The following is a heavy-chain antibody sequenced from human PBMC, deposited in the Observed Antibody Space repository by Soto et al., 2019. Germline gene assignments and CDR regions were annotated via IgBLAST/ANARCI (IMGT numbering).Heavy chain of an antibody. V-gene: IGHV3-48*01. D-gene: IGHD4-17*01. CDR2: ISSSSRTI. CDR1: GFTFSSYS. J-gene: IGHJ4*02. CDR3: ARDGHGDYLFDF. Sequence: GGSLRLSCAASGFTFSSYSINWVRQAPGKGLEWISYISSSSRTIYYADSVKGRFTISRDNAKNSMYLQMNSLRAEDTAVYYCARDGHGDYLFDFWGQGT.